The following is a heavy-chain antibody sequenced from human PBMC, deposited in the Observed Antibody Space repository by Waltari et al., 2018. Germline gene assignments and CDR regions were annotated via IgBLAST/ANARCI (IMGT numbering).Heavy chain of an antibody. J-gene: IGHJ4*02. CDR3: ATVDY. V-gene: IGHV3-74*01. CDR1: GLTFSDTW. Sequence: EVLLVESGGGLVQPGGSLRLSCVVSGLTFSDTWIKWVRQTPGKGLVWVARITVDERYISYADSVKGRFTISRDNAKSTVYLQMNSLRVDDTAVFYCATVDYWGQGTLVTVSS. CDR2: ITVDERYI.